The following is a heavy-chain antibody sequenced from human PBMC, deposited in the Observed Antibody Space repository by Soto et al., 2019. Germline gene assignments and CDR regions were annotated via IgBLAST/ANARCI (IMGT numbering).Heavy chain of an antibody. CDR3: ARGSQLSPTVNAIFGVVIPLEY. V-gene: IGHV3-33*01. J-gene: IGHJ4*02. CDR1: GFTFSSYG. Sequence: GGSLRLPCAASGFTFSSYGIHWVRQAQGKGLEWVAVIWYDGSNKYYADSVKGRFTISRDNSKNTLYLQMNSLRAEDTAVYYCARGSQLSPTVNAIFGVVIPLEYWGQGTLVTVSS. CDR2: IWYDGSNK. D-gene: IGHD3-3*01.